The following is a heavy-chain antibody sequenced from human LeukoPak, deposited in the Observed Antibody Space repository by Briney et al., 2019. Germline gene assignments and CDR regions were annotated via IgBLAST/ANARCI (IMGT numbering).Heavy chain of an antibody. V-gene: IGHV1-69*13. CDR1: GGTFSSYA. J-gene: IGHJ6*02. CDR2: IIPIFGTA. CDR3: ARAESGSYSLYYYYGMDV. Sequence: SVTVSCKASGGTFSSYAISWVRQAPGQGLEWMGGIIPIFGTANYAQKFQGRVTITADESTSTAYMELSSLRSEDTAVYYCARAESGSYSLYYYYGMDVWGQGTTVTVSS. D-gene: IGHD1-26*01.